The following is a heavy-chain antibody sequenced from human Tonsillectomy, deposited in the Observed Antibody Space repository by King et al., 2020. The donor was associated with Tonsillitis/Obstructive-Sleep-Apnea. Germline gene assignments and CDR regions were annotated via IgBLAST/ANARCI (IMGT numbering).Heavy chain of an antibody. CDR1: GGSVSSGSYY. J-gene: IGHJ6*03. Sequence: VQLQESGPGLVKPSETLSLTCTVSGGSVSSGSYYWSWIRQPPGKGLDWIGYIYYSGSTNYNPSLKSRVTISVDSSKNQFSLKLSSVTAADTAVYYCARVAYCSSTSCYPFTYYYYYMDVWAKGPRSPSP. D-gene: IGHD2-2*01. V-gene: IGHV4-61*01. CDR2: IYYSGST. CDR3: ARVAYCSSTSCYPFTYYYYYMDV.